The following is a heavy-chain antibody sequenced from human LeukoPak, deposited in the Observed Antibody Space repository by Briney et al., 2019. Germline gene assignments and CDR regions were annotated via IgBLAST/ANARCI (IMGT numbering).Heavy chain of an antibody. V-gene: IGHV3-23*01. CDR3: TKDRNNWNDAEFDY. CDR1: GFTFSNFA. J-gene: IGHJ4*02. CDR2: ISGGGGTT. D-gene: IGHD1-1*01. Sequence: GGSLRLSCAASGFTFSNFAMSWVRQTPGKGLEWVSTISGGGGTTYYADSVKGRFTISRDNSKNTLSLQMNSLRAEDTAIYYCTKDRNNWNDAEFDYWGQGTLVTVSS.